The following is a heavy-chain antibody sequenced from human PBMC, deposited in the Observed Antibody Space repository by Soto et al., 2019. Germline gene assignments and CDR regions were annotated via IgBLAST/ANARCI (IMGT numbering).Heavy chain of an antibody. J-gene: IGHJ5*02. D-gene: IGHD5-12*01. CDR2: IYYSGST. CDR3: ARGYDWFDP. V-gene: IGHV4-59*01. Sequence: QVQLQESGPGLVEPSETLSLTCSVSGDSISSSYWSWIRQPPGKGLEWIGYIYYSGSTNYNPSIKSRVTISLDTSKNQFSLKVSSVTAADTAVYYCARGYDWFDPWGQGTLVTVSS. CDR1: GDSISSSY.